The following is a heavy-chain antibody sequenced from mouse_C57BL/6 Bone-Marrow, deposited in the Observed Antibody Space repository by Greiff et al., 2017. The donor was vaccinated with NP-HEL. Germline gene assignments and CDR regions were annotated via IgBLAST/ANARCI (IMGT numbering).Heavy chain of an antibody. D-gene: IGHD2-5*01. CDR3: ARHEGSYYSNYVGYYYAMDY. CDR2: ISSGGSYT. V-gene: IGHV5-6*01. J-gene: IGHJ4*01. Sequence: EVKLVESGGDLVKPGGSLKLSCAASGFTFSSYGMSWVRQTPDKRLEWVATISSGGSYTYYPDSVKGRFTISRDNAKNTLYLQMSSLKSEDTAMYYCARHEGSYYSNYVGYYYAMDYWGQGTSVTVSS. CDR1: GFTFSSYG.